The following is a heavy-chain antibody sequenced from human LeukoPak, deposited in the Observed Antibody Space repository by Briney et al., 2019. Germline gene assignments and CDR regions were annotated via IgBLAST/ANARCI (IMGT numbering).Heavy chain of an antibody. Sequence: PGGSLRLSCAASGFIFSGYGMHWVRQAPGKGLEWVAFIRYDGRNKYSADSVKGRFTISRDNSKNTLYLQMNSLRAEDTAVYYCSRDQWLRFDAFDIWGQGTMVTVSS. CDR1: GFIFSGYG. D-gene: IGHD5-12*01. V-gene: IGHV3-30*02. CDR3: SRDQWLRFDAFDI. CDR2: IRYDGRNK. J-gene: IGHJ3*02.